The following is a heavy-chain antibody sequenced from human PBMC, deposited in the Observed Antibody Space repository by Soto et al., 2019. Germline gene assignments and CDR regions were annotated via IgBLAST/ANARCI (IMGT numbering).Heavy chain of an antibody. CDR1: GFTFSSYA. D-gene: IGHD2-2*01. V-gene: IGHV3-48*01. J-gene: IGHJ6*03. Sequence: GGPLRLSCAASGFTFSSYAMSWVRQAPGKGLEWVSYISSSSSTIYYADSVKGRFTISRDNAKNSLYLQMNSLRAEDTAVYYCARKTLLDCSSTSCYGGSGYYYYMDVWGKGTTVTVSS. CDR3: ARKTLLDCSSTSCYGGSGYYYYMDV. CDR2: ISSSSSTI.